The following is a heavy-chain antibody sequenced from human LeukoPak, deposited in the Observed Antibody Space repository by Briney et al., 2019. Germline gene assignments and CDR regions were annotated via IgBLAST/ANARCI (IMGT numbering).Heavy chain of an antibody. D-gene: IGHD2-15*01. Sequence: PSETLSLTCTVSGGSISSYYWSWIRQPPGKGLEWIGYIYYSGSTNYNPSLKSRVTISVDTSKNQFSLKLSSVTAADTAVYYCARTGSGQYFYYYYMDVWGKGTTVTVSS. CDR1: GGSISSYY. V-gene: IGHV4-59*01. J-gene: IGHJ6*03. CDR2: IYYSGST. CDR3: ARTGSGQYFYYYYMDV.